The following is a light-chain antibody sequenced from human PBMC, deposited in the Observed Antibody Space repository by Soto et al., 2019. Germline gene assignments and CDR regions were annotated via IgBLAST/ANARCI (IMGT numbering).Light chain of an antibody. CDR1: QSVSSSY. V-gene: IGKV3D-20*02. Sequence: EILLTQSPGTLSLSPGDSATLSCRASQSVSSSYLAWYQQKPGQAPRLLIYDASNRATGIPARFSGSGSGTDFTLTISSLEPEDFAVYYCQQSSNWPPITCGQGTRLEIK. J-gene: IGKJ5*01. CDR2: DAS. CDR3: QQSSNWPPIT.